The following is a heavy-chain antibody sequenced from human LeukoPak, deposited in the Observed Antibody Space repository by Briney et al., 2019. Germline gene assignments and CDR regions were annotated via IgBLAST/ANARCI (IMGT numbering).Heavy chain of an antibody. J-gene: IGHJ1*01. Sequence: PGGSLRLSCAASGFTVSSNYMSWVRQAPGKGLEWVSVIYSGGSTYYADSVKGRFTISRDNSKNTLYLQMNSLRAEDTAVYYCARDGAEGGRQPEYFQHWGQGTLVTVSS. CDR3: ARDGAEGGRQPEYFQH. V-gene: IGHV3-66*01. CDR1: GFTVSSNY. CDR2: IYSGGST. D-gene: IGHD2-15*01.